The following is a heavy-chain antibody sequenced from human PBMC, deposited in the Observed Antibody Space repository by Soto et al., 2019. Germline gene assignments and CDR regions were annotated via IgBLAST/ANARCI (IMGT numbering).Heavy chain of an antibody. V-gene: IGHV1-69*01. D-gene: IGHD6-13*01. J-gene: IGHJ5*02. CDR1: GGTFSSYA. CDR2: IIPIFGTA. Sequence: QVQLVQAGAEVKKPGSSVKVSCKASGGTFSSYAISWVRQAPGQGLDWMGGIIPIFGTANYTKKFQGRVTITADDTTSPAYMELSRLRAEDTDVYYCEIRGIAAGGSPNWFEPGGQGTLVNVSS. CDR3: EIRGIAAGGSPNWFEP.